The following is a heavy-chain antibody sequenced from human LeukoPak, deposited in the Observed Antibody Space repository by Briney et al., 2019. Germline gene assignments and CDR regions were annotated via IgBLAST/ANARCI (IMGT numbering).Heavy chain of an antibody. CDR1: GYTFTSYY. D-gene: IGHD6-13*01. CDR3: ARDQTRIGYSSSWAPVYYYMDV. V-gene: IGHV1-46*01. J-gene: IGHJ6*03. CDR2: INPSGGST. Sequence: ASVKVSCTASGYTFTSYYMHWVRQAPGQGLEWMGIINPSGGSTSYAQKFQGRVTMTRDMSTSTVYMELSSLRSEDTAVYYCARDQTRIGYSSSWAPVYYYMDVWGKGTTVTVSS.